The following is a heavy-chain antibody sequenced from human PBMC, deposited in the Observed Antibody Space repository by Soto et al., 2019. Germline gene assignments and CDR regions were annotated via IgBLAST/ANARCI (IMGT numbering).Heavy chain of an antibody. Sequence: QVQLVQSGAEVMKPGSSVKVSCKASGATYSNSAISWVRQAPGQGLEWMGGINPILGIPDYAHKFQGRVTITADESTNTVYMDLGSLRSEDTALYFCARGGVDVVATSAFDYWGQGTLVTVSS. CDR3: ARGGVDVVATSAFDY. J-gene: IGHJ4*02. D-gene: IGHD5-12*01. CDR2: INPILGIP. V-gene: IGHV1-69*10. CDR1: GATYSNSA.